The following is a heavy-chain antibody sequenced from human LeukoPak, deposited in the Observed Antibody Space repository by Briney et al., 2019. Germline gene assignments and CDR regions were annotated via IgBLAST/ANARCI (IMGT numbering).Heavy chain of an antibody. D-gene: IGHD5-24*01. CDR1: GHTFTSYG. V-gene: IGHV1-18*01. J-gene: IGHJ3*02. CDR2: ISAYNGNT. CDR3: ARGIQRWLHPPHAFDI. Sequence: ASVKVSCKASGHTFTSYGISWVRQAPGQGLEWMGWISAYNGNTNYAQKLQGRVTMTTDTSTSTAYMELRSLRSDDTAVYYCARGIQRWLHPPHAFDIWGQGTMVTVSS.